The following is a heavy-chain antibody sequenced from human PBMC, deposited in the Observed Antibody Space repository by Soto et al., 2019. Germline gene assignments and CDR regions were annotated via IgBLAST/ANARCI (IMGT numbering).Heavy chain of an antibody. D-gene: IGHD3-10*01. CDR3: ARGRPGDEGDAFDI. V-gene: IGHV3-53*02. Sequence: EVQLVETGGGLIQPGGSLRLSCAASGLTVSSNYMNWVRQAPGKGLEWVSVLYSGGSTHYAGSVKGRFIISRDNSKNTVYLQMNSLRAEDTAVYYCARGRPGDEGDAFDIWGHGTMVTVSS. J-gene: IGHJ3*02. CDR1: GLTVSSNY. CDR2: LYSGGST.